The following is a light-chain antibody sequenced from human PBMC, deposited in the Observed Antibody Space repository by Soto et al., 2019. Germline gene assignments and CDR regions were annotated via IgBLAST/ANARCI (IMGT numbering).Light chain of an antibody. Sequence: QSVLTQPASVSGSPGQSITISCTGTSGDIGSYNRVSWYQQHPGKAPKLIIYEVTDRHSGVSNRFSGSKSGNTASLTISGLQAEDEAEYCYSSYSNIDMWGGVIGTGTKVTVL. CDR3: SSYSNIDMWGGV. J-gene: IGLJ1*01. CDR2: EVT. V-gene: IGLV2-14*01. CDR1: SGDIGSYNR.